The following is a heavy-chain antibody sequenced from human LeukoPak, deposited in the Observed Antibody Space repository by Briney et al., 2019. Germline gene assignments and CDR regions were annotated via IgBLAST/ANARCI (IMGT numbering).Heavy chain of an antibody. D-gene: IGHD3-10*02. J-gene: IGHJ6*04. CDR2: IKQDGREK. CDR3: AELGITMIGGV. V-gene: IGHV3-7*01. Sequence: GGSLRLSCAASGFTFSIYWMSWVRQAPGKGLEWVASIKQDGREKYYVDSVKGRFTISRDNAKNSLYLQMNSLRAEDTAVYYCAELGITMIGGVWGKGTTVTISS. CDR1: GFTFSIYW.